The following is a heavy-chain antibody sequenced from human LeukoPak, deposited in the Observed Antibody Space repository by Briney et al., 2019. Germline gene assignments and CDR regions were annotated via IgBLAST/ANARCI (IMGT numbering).Heavy chain of an antibody. CDR3: ARGLGYSSSSSPAPYYFDY. Sequence: SGTLSLTCAVSGDSISSDIWWNWVRQPPGKGLEWIGEIHHSGGINYNPSLKSRVTISLDKSKNQFSLKLSSVTAADTAVYYCARGLGYSSSSSPAPYYFDYWGQGTLVTVSS. CDR2: IHHSGGI. D-gene: IGHD6-13*01. V-gene: IGHV4-4*02. CDR1: GDSISSDIW. J-gene: IGHJ4*02.